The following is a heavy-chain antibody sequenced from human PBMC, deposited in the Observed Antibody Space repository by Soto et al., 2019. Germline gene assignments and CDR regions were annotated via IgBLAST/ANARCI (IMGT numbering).Heavy chain of an antibody. J-gene: IGHJ5*02. CDR3: AKDREPYYYDSGWFDP. CDR2: ISGIGGST. V-gene: IGHV3-23*01. Sequence: EVQLLESGGGLVQPGGSLRLSCAASGFTFSSYAMSWVRQAPGKGLEWVSAISGIGGSTYYADSVKGRFTISRDNSKNALYLQMNSLRAEDTAVYYCAKDREPYYYDSGWFDPWGQGTLVTVSS. CDR1: GFTFSSYA. D-gene: IGHD3-22*01.